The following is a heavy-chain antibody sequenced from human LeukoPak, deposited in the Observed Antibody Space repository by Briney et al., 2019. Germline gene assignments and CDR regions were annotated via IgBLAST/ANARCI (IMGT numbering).Heavy chain of an antibody. J-gene: IGHJ6*03. Sequence: SVKVSCKASGGTFSSYAISWVRQAPGQGLEWMGGIIPIFGTANYAQKFQGRVTITTDESTTTAYTELSSLRSEDTAVYYCARGLTEAANYYYYMDVWGKGTTVTVSS. D-gene: IGHD2-15*01. CDR3: ARGLTEAANYYYYMDV. CDR1: GGTFSSYA. V-gene: IGHV1-69*05. CDR2: IIPIFGTA.